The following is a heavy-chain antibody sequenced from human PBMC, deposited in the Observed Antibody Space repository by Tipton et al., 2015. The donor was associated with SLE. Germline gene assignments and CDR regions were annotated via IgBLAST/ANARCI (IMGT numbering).Heavy chain of an antibody. J-gene: IGHJ4*02. CDR3: ARDPNGGYGSFDY. Sequence: GLVKPSETLSLTCTVSGGSIRGSRYYWSWIRQPPGKGLEWIGYIYYSGNTDYNPSLKSRVTISVDTSKNQFSLKLSSVTAADTAVYYCARDPNGGYGSFDYWGLGALVTVSS. V-gene: IGHV4-39*07. CDR1: GGSIRGSRYY. CDR2: IYYSGNT. D-gene: IGHD7-27*01.